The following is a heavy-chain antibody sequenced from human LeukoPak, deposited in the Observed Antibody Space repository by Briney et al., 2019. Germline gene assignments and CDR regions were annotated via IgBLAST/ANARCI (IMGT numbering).Heavy chain of an antibody. V-gene: IGHV3-48*03. Sequence: GGSLRLSCAASGFTFSNFEMHWVRQAPGKGLEWVSYISGSGSTIVHADSVKGRFTISRDNAKNSLYLQMNSLRAGDTAVYYCVREGVNPETWFDPRGQGTLVTVSS. D-gene: IGHD1-14*01. CDR2: ISGSGSTI. CDR1: GFTFSNFE. J-gene: IGHJ5*02. CDR3: VREGVNPETWFDP.